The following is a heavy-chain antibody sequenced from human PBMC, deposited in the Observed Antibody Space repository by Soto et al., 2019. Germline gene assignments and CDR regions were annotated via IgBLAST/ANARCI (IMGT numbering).Heavy chain of an antibody. V-gene: IGHV3-23*01. J-gene: IGHJ6*02. CDR2: ISGSGGST. CDR1: GFTFSSYA. D-gene: IGHD3-3*01. CDR3: AKYEVQRYDFWSGYLDYYYYYYGMDV. Sequence: GGSLRLSCAASGFTFSSYAMSWVRQAPGKGLEWVSAISGSGGSTYYADSVKGRFTISRDNSKNTLYLQMNSLRAEDTAVYYCAKYEVQRYDFWSGYLDYYYYYYGMDVWGQGTTVTVSS.